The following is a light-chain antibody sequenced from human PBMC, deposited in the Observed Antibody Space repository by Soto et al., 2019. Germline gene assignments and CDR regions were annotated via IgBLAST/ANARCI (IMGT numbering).Light chain of an antibody. CDR3: QQRSNWPSPFT. Sequence: EIVLTQSPATLSLSPGERATLSSRASQSVSNSLAWYQQKPGEVPRLIIYDASNRATGIPARFSGSGSGTDFALNISSLEPEDFTVYYCQQRSNWPSPFTLGPGTKVHIE. J-gene: IGKJ3*01. CDR1: QSVSNS. CDR2: DAS. V-gene: IGKV3-11*01.